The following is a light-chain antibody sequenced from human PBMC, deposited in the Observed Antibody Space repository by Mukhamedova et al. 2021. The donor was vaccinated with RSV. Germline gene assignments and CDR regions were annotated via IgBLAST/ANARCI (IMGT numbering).Light chain of an antibody. CDR1: SSDVGGYNY. CDR2: DVS. V-gene: IGLV2-14*03. CDR3: SSYTSSSTLEV. J-gene: IGLJ2*01. Sequence: GTSSDVGGYNYVSWYQQHPGKAPKLMIYDVSNRPSGVSNRFSGSKSGNTASLTISGLQAEDEADYYCSSYTSSSTLEVFGGGTKLT.